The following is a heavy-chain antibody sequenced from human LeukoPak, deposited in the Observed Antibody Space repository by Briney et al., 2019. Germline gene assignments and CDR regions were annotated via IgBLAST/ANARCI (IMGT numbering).Heavy chain of an antibody. J-gene: IGHJ4*02. CDR2: IYTSGST. V-gene: IGHV4-61*02. D-gene: IGHD2-2*01. CDR3: ARGPEEYQLLN. Sequence: SQTLSLTCTVSGGSISSGSYYWSWIRQPAGKGLEWIGRIYTSGSTNYNPSLKSRVTISVDRSKNQFSLKLSSVTAADTAVYYCARGPEEYQLLNWGQGTLVTVSS. CDR1: GGSISSGSYY.